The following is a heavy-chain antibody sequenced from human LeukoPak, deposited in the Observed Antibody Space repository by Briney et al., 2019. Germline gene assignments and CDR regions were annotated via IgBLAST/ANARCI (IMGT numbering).Heavy chain of an antibody. CDR3: AKALLPYSGSFLSFDY. CDR1: GFTFSSYA. J-gene: IGHJ4*02. V-gene: IGHV3-23*01. Sequence: GGSLRLSCAASGFTFSSYAMSWVRQAPGKGLEWVSAISGSGGSTYYADSVKGRFPISRDNSKNTLYLQMNSPRAEDTAVYYCAKALLPYSGSFLSFDYWGQGTLVTVSS. CDR2: ISGSGGST. D-gene: IGHD1-26*01.